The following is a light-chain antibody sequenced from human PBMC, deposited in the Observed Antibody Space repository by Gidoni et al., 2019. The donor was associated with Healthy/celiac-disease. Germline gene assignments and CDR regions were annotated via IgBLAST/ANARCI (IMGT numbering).Light chain of an antibody. V-gene: IGKV2-28*01. CDR2: LGS. J-gene: IGKJ2*01. CDR3: MQALQTPPYT. CDR1: QSLLHSNGYNY. Sequence: DIVITQSPLSLPVTPGEPASISCRSSQSLLHSNGYNYLDWYLQKPGQSPQLLIYLGSNRASGVPDRFSGSGSGTDFTLKISRVEPEDVGVYYCMQALQTPPYTFGQGTKLEIK.